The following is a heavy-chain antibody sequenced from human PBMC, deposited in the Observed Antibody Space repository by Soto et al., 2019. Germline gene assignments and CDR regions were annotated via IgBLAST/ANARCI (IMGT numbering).Heavy chain of an antibody. CDR3: ARDEDHGSGLSGGMDV. D-gene: IGHD3-10*01. CDR2: IYHSVTT. Sequence: QVQLQESGPGLVKPSETLSLSCNVSGGSISSDDFFWSWVRQHPTRVLEWIGYIYHSVTTYYNPSLQSRITISVDTSKNQFSLKLRSVTAADTAVYFCARDEDHGSGLSGGMDVWGQGTAVTVS. V-gene: IGHV4-31*03. CDR1: GGSISSDDFF. J-gene: IGHJ6*02.